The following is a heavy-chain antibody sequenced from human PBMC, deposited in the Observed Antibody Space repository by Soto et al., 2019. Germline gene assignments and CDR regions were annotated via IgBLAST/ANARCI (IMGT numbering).Heavy chain of an antibody. CDR3: ARGITMIGKNWFDP. Sequence: QVQLQESGPGLVKPSQTLSLTCTVSGGSISSGGYYWSWIRQHPGKGLEWIGYIYYSGSTYYNPSLKSRVTISVETSKNQFSLKLSSVTAADTAVYYCARGITMIGKNWFDPWGQGTLVTVSS. V-gene: IGHV4-31*03. J-gene: IGHJ5*02. CDR2: IYYSGST. D-gene: IGHD3-22*01. CDR1: GGSISSGGYY.